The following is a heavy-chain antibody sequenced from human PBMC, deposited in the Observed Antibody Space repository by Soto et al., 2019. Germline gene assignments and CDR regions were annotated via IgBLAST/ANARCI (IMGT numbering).Heavy chain of an antibody. Sequence: SWVRQAPGQGLEWMGWISANSGSTNYNPSLKSRVTISVDTSKNQFSLKLSSVTAADTAVYYCARGRYSSSWFPFDYWGQGTLVTVSS. CDR2: ISANSGST. V-gene: IGHV4-34*01. D-gene: IGHD6-13*01. J-gene: IGHJ4*02. CDR3: ARGRYSSSWFPFDY.